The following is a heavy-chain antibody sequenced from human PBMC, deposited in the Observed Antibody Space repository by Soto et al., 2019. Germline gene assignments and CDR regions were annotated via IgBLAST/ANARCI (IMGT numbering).Heavy chain of an antibody. CDR3: ANPVLDFWSGRGWFDP. Sequence: QVQLVESGGGVVQPGRSLRLSCAASGFTFSSYGMHWVRQAPGKGLEWVAVISYDGSNKYYADSVKGRFTISRDNSKNTLYLQMNSLRAEDTAVYYCANPVLDFWSGRGWFDPWGQGTLVNVSS. V-gene: IGHV3-30*18. CDR2: ISYDGSNK. D-gene: IGHD3-3*01. CDR1: GFTFSSYG. J-gene: IGHJ5*02.